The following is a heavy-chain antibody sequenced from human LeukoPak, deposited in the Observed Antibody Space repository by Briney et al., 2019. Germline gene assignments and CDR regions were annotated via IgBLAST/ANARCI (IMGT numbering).Heavy chain of an antibody. Sequence: SETLSLTCTVSGGSISGYYWSWIRQPPGKGLEWIGYIYYSGSTNYNPSLKSRVTISVDTSKNQFSLKLSSVTAADTAVYYCARDGYDSSWFDPWGQGTLVTVSS. CDR2: IYYSGST. D-gene: IGHD5-12*01. J-gene: IGHJ5*02. V-gene: IGHV4-59*01. CDR1: GGSISGYY. CDR3: ARDGYDSSWFDP.